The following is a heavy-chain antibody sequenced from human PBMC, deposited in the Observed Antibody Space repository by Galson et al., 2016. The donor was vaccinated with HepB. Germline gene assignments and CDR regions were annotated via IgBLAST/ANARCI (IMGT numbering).Heavy chain of an antibody. D-gene: IGHD2-15*01. CDR2: MYYGGGT. CDR3: GSLHEDRHFDL. Sequence: ETLSLTCTVSGGSISGTPYFWGWIRQPPGKGLEWIGNMYYGGGTFYNPSLKSRVTISEDTSRTQLSLKLSSVTAADTAVYHCGSLHEDRHFDLWGRGTLVTVSS. CDR1: GGSISGTPYF. J-gene: IGHJ2*01. V-gene: IGHV4-39*01.